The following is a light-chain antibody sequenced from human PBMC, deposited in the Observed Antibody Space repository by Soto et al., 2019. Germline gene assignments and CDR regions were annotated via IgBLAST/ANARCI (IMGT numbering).Light chain of an antibody. CDR1: QSVLYSSNNKNY. J-gene: IGKJ4*01. V-gene: IGKV4-1*01. Sequence: DIVMTQSPDSLAVSLGQRATINCKSSQSVLYSSNNKNYLAWYQQKPGQPPKLLIYWASTRESGVPDRFSGSGSGTDFTLTIGSLQAEDVAVYYCQQYYNTPLTFGGGTKVEI. CDR2: WAS. CDR3: QQYYNTPLT.